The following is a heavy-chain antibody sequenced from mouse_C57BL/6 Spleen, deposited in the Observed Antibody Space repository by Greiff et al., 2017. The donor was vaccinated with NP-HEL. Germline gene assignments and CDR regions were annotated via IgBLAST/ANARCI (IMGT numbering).Heavy chain of an antibody. J-gene: IGHJ4*01. CDR3: ARHDYSNYEGLFYAMDY. Sequence: EVKLVESGGDLVKPGGSLKLSCAASGFTFSSYGMSWVRQTPDKRLEWVATISSGGSYTYYPDSVKGRFTISRDNAKNTLYLQMSSLKSEDTAMYYCARHDYSNYEGLFYAMDYWGQGTSVTVSS. D-gene: IGHD2-5*01. CDR2: ISSGGSYT. V-gene: IGHV5-6*01. CDR1: GFTFSSYG.